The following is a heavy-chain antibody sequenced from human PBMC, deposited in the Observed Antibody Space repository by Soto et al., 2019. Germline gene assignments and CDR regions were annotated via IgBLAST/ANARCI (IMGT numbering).Heavy chain of an antibody. CDR2: INHSGST. Sequence: SETLSLTCAVYGGSFSGYYWSWIRQPPGKGLEWIGEINHSGSTNYNPSLKSRVTISVETSKNQFSLKLSPVTAADTVVYYCARGYIAAAGSRYYYYYMDVWGKGTTVTVSS. CDR3: ARGYIAAAGSRYYYYYMDV. CDR1: GGSFSGYY. D-gene: IGHD6-13*01. J-gene: IGHJ6*03. V-gene: IGHV4-34*01.